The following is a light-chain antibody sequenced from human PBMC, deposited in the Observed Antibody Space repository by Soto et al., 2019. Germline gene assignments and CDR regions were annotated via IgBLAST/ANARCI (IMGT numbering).Light chain of an antibody. J-gene: IGKJ5*01. CDR2: DAS. Sequence: NLFTQAPATPSFSPGEKEAPSCRDRQSVSSYLAWYQQKPGQAPRLLIFDASKRATGIPARFSGSGSGTDFTLTISTLEPEDFAVYYCQQRSNWPLSITFGQGTRLEIK. V-gene: IGKV3-11*01. CDR1: QSVSSY. CDR3: QQRSNWPLSIT.